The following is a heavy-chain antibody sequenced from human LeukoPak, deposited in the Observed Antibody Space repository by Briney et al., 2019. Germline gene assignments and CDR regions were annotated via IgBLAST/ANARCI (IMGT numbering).Heavy chain of an antibody. CDR1: GGSISSYY. J-gene: IGHJ6*02. D-gene: IGHD5-12*01. CDR3: ARSGYYYYYGMDV. CDR2: IYYSGST. Sequence: SETLSLTCTVSGGSISSYYWSWIRQPPGKGLEWIGYIYYSGSTNYNPSLKSRVTISVDTSKNQFSLKLSSVTAADTAVYYCARSGYYYYYGMDVWGQGTTVTVSS. V-gene: IGHV4-59*08.